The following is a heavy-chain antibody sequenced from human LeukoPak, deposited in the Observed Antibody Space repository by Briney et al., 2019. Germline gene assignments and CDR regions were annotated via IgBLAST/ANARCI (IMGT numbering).Heavy chain of an antibody. D-gene: IGHD3-10*01. CDR3: VLGGRSQDAFDM. CDR1: GYTFISYA. V-gene: IGHV7-4-1*01. Sequence: ASVQVSCQASGYTFISYAMNRVRQAPGDGLEWIGWINTKPWNPTYAQGFTGRFVFSLDTSVSTAHLQTGSLQAEHPALYYCVLGGRSQDAFDMWGEGSMVTVSS. CDR2: INTKPWNP. J-gene: IGHJ3*02.